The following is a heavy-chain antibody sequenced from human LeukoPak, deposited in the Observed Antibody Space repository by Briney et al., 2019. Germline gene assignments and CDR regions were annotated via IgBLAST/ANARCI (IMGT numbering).Heavy chain of an antibody. CDR2: ISYDGGDK. D-gene: IGHD1-26*01. J-gene: IGHJ5*02. CDR1: GFTFRSYG. V-gene: IGHV3-30*03. CDR3: VSLSGSYYSAYNWFDP. Sequence: GGSLRLSCAASGFTFRSYGMHWVRQTPGKGLEWVAFISYDGGDKYYADSVKGRFTISRDNSKNTLFLQMNSLRVEDTAVYYCVSLSGSYYSAYNWFDPWGQGTLVTVSS.